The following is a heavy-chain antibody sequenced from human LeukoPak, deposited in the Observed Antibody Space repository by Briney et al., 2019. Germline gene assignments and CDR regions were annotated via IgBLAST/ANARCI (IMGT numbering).Heavy chain of an antibody. CDR1: GFTFSSYW. Sequence: GGSLRLSCAASGFTFSSYWMHWVRQVPGKGLVWVSRIDTDGTGTSYADSVKGRFTVSRDSAKNTLYLQMISLRAEDTAVYYCTRLGGSSGVDYWGQGTLVTVSS. J-gene: IGHJ4*02. V-gene: IGHV3-74*01. CDR3: TRLGGSSGVDY. CDR2: IDTDGTGT. D-gene: IGHD6-19*01.